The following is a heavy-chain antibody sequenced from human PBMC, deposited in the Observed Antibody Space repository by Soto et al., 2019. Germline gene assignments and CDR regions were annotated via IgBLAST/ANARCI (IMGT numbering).Heavy chain of an antibody. D-gene: IGHD2-15*01. CDR3: AGRYCTGGSCYRP. J-gene: IGHJ4*02. CDR1: GGSFSGYY. V-gene: IGHV4-34*01. CDR2: INHDGIT. Sequence: QVQLQQWGAGLLKPSETLSLTCAISGGSFSGYYWRWIRQPPGKGLEWIGEINHDGITNYNPSLKRRVTISLDTSKNQFSLKLTSVTAADTAVYYCAGRYCTGGSCYRPWGQGTLVTVSS.